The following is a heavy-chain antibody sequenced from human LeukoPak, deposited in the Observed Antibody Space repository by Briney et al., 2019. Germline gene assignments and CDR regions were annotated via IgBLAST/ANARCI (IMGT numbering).Heavy chain of an antibody. D-gene: IGHD1-7*01. J-gene: IGHJ4*02. CDR2: INHSGNT. V-gene: IGHV4-34*01. CDR1: GGSFSGYY. Sequence: PSETLSLTCAVYGGSFSGYYWSWLRQPPGKGLEWIGEINHSGNTNYNPSLKSRVTISVDTSKNQFSLKVSSVTAADTAVYYCARGNYDYYDHWGQGTLVTVSS. CDR3: ARGNYDYYDH.